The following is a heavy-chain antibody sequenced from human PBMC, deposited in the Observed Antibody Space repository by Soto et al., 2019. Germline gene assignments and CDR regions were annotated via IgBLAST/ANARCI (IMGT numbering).Heavy chain of an antibody. CDR1: GGTFSSYT. D-gene: IGHD5-18*01. J-gene: IGHJ4*02. CDR3: ASPENSYGYGTFDY. CDR2: IIPILGIA. Sequence: QVQLVQSGAEVKKPGSSVKVSCKASGGTFSSYTISWVRQAPGQGLEWMGRIIPILGIANYAQKFQGRVTITADKSTSTAYMELSSLRSEDTAVHYCASPENSYGYGTFDYWGQGTLVTVSS. V-gene: IGHV1-69*02.